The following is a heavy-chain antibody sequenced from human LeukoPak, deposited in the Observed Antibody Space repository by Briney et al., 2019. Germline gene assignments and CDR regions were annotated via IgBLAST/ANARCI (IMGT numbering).Heavy chain of an antibody. D-gene: IGHD3-16*01. CDR3: ATLSLPSAAFDI. V-gene: IGHV4-59*01. CDR2: IFYSGST. CDR1: GGSISSYY. J-gene: IGHJ3*02. Sequence: SETLSLTCTVSGGSISSYYWSWIRQPPGKGLEWIGYIFYSGSTNYNPSLKSRVTLSVDTSENQFSLKLSSVTAADTAVYYCATLSLPSAAFDIWGQGTMVTVSS.